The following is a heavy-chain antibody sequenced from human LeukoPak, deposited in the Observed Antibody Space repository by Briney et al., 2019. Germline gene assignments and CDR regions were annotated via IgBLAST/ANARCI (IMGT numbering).Heavy chain of an antibody. J-gene: IGHJ3*02. D-gene: IGHD6-19*01. CDR1: GFTFSSYW. V-gene: IGHV3-7*01. CDR2: IKQDGSEK. Sequence: GGSLRLSCAASGFTFSSYWMSWVRQAPGKGLEWVANIKQDGSEKYYVDSVKGRFTISRDNAKNSLYLQMNSLRAEDTAVYYCARDILAREQWLSAFDIWGQGTMVTASS. CDR3: ARDILAREQWLSAFDI.